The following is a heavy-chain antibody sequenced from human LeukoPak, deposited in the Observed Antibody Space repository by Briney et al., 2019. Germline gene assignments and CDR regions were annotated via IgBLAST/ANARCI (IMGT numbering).Heavy chain of an antibody. Sequence: GGSLRLSCAGSGFTLSSYAMSWVRQAPGKGLEWVSHISSSSSTIYYTDSVKGRFTISRDNAKNSLYLQMNNLRDEDTAVYYCAREILSGYSDYWGQGTLVTVSS. CDR1: GFTLSSYA. D-gene: IGHD3-9*01. CDR3: AREILSGYSDY. CDR2: ISSSSSTI. J-gene: IGHJ4*02. V-gene: IGHV3-48*02.